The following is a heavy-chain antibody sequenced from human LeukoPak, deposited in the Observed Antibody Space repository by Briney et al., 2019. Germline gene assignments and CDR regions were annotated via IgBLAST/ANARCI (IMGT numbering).Heavy chain of an antibody. D-gene: IGHD3-16*02. J-gene: IGHJ4*02. CDR3: AKEGEYDYVWGSYRYSDYFDY. CDR2: ISCSGGST. Sequence: PGWTLTLSCASSGFTHSSYGMSWVRQAPGKGLEWVSAISCSGGSTYYADSGKGRFTISRDNSKNTLYLQMNSLRADDTAVYYCAKEGEYDYVWGSYRYSDYFDYWGQGTLVTVSS. CDR1: GFTHSSYG. V-gene: IGHV3-23*01.